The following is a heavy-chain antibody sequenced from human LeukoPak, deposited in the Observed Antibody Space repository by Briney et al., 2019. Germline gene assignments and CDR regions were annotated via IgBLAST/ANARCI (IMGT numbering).Heavy chain of an antibody. CDR3: AREDSGYGYAFDI. Sequence: GGSLRLSCAASGFTFSSYSMNWVRQARGKGLEWISYISSSSRTTYYADSVKGRFTISRDNAKNSLYLQMNSLRAEDTAVYYCAREDSGYGYAFDIWGQGTMVAVSS. CDR2: ISSSSRTT. V-gene: IGHV3-48*01. CDR1: GFTFSSYS. J-gene: IGHJ3*02. D-gene: IGHD5-12*01.